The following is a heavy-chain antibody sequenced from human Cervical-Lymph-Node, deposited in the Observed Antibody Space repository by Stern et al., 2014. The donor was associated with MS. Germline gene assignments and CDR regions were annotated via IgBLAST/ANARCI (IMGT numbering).Heavy chain of an antibody. J-gene: IGHJ4*02. V-gene: IGHV3-21*01. CDR3: ARAPGRYCSGGSCYLDY. CDR2: ISSISSYI. D-gene: IGHD2-15*01. Sequence: EEQLVESGGGLVKPGGSLRLSCAASGFTFSSYSMNWVRQAPGKGLEWVSSISSISSYIYYADSAKGRFTISRDNAKNSLYLQMNSLRAEDTAVYYCARAPGRYCSGGSCYLDYWGQGTLVTVSS. CDR1: GFTFSSYS.